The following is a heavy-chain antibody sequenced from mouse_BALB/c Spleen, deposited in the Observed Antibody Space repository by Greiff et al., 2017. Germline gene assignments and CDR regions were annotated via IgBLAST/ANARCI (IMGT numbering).Heavy chain of an antibody. J-gene: IGHJ4*01. CDR1: GFNIKDTY. CDR3: ARGNYGSSLFY. V-gene: IGHV14-3*02. D-gene: IGHD1-1*01. Sequence: VQLKQSGAELVKPGASVKLSCTASGFNIKDTYMHWVKQRPEQGLEWIGRIDPANGNTKYDPKFQGKATITADTSSNTAYLQLSSLTSEDTAVYYCARGNYGSSLFYWGQGTSVTVSS. CDR2: IDPANGNT.